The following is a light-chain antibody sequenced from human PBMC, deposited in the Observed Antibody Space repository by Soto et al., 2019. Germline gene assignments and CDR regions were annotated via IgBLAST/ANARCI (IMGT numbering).Light chain of an antibody. J-gene: IGKJ3*01. V-gene: IGKV1-33*01. Sequence: DIQVTQSPSSLSASVGDRVTITCQASEDIRKSLNWFQHKPGKAPKLLIYAASNLEAGVPSMFSGGGSGTDLTFTISSLQPEDIATYYCLQYADLPPFTFGPGTKVDLK. CDR3: LQYADLPPFT. CDR2: AAS. CDR1: EDIRKS.